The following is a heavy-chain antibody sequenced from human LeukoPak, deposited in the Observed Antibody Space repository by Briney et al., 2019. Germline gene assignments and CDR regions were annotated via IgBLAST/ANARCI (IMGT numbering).Heavy chain of an antibody. Sequence: SETLSLTCAVYGGSFSGYYWSWIRQPPGKGLEWIGEINHSGSTNYNPSLKSRVTISVDTSKNQFSLKLSSVTAADTAVYYCARHGLYYYDSSGYLDYWGQGTLVTVSS. J-gene: IGHJ4*02. CDR2: INHSGST. CDR3: ARHGLYYYDSSGYLDY. V-gene: IGHV4-34*01. CDR1: GGSFSGYY. D-gene: IGHD3-22*01.